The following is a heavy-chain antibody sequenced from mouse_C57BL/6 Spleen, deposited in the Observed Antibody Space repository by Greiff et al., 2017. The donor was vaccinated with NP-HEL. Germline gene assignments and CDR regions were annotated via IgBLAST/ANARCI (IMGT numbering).Heavy chain of an antibody. CDR3: ARGRTYDGSLDY. J-gene: IGHJ2*01. CDR2: IYPGGGYT. CDR1: GYTFTNYW. V-gene: IGHV1-63*01. Sequence: QVQLQQSGAELVRPGTSVKMSCKASGYTFTNYWIGWAKQRPGHGLEWIGDIYPGGGYTNYNEKFKGKATLTADKSSSTAYMQFSSLTSEDSAIYYGARGRTYDGSLDYWGQGTTLTVSS. D-gene: IGHD2-3*01.